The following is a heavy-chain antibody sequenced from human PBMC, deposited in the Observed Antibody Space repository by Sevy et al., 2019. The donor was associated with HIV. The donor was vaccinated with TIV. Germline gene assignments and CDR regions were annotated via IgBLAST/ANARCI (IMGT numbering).Heavy chain of an antibody. CDR2: ISPSGSPI. Sequence: GGSLRLSCAASGFTFTNYVMNWVRQAPGKGLEWVSYISPSGSPIYYADSVKGRFTISRDNARNSLYLQMNSLRADDTGLYYCARDLVASTLTMDVWGKGPRSPSPQ. CDR1: GFTFTNYV. V-gene: IGHV3-48*03. CDR3: ARDLVASTLTMDV. J-gene: IGHJ6*01.